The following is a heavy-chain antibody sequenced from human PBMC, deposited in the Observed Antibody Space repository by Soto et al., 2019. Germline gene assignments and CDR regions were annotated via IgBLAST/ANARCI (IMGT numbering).Heavy chain of an antibody. D-gene: IGHD1-1*01. CDR1: GDSISSADYY. V-gene: IGHV4-30-4*01. Sequence: SETVSLTXTVSGDSISSADYYWSWIRQTPGKGLEWIGHIFYSGTTYYNPSLKSRLTISVDTSKNHFSLRLTSVTAADTAVYYCARDLWVEPELYYYGMDVWGQGTTVTVSS. CDR3: ARDLWVEPELYYYGMDV. J-gene: IGHJ6*02. CDR2: IFYSGTT.